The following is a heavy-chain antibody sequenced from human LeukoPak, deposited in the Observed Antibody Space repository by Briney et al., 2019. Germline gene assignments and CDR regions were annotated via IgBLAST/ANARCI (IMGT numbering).Heavy chain of an antibody. V-gene: IGHV3-30*02. CDR3: AKGRGWEASYYYYYMDV. Sequence: GGSLRLSCTASGFTFSGHWIHWVRQAPGKGLEWVAFIRYDGSNKYYTDSVKGRFTISRDNSKNTLYLQMNSLRAEDTAVYYCAKGRGWEASYYYYYMDVWGKGTTVTISS. D-gene: IGHD1-26*01. CDR2: IRYDGSNK. J-gene: IGHJ6*03. CDR1: GFTFSGHW.